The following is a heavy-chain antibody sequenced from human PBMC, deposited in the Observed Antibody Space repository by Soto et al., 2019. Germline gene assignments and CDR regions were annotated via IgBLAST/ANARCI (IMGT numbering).Heavy chain of an antibody. D-gene: IGHD6-6*01. V-gene: IGHV4-4*02. CDR3: ARDPTGYSSSSGGGMDV. CDR1: GGSISSSNW. CDR2: IYHSGST. Sequence: QVQLQESGPGLVKPSGTLSLTCAVSGGSISSSNWWSWVRQPPGKGLEWIGEIYHSGSTNYNPSLKSRVTISVDKSKNQFSLKLSSVTAADTAVYYCARDPTGYSSSSGGGMDVWGQGTTVTVSS. J-gene: IGHJ6*02.